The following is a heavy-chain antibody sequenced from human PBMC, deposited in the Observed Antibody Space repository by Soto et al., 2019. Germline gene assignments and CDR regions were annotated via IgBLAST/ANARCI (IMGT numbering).Heavy chain of an antibody. CDR2: ISAYNGNT. D-gene: IGHD5-18*01. CDR1: GYTFTSYG. V-gene: IGHV1-18*01. CDR3: AREVTRVYSYGYKCAFDI. Sequence: QVQLVQSGAQVKKPGASVKVSCKASGYTFTSYGISWVRQAPGQGLEWMGWISAYNGNTNYAQKLQGRVTMTTDTSTSTAYMDLRSLRSDDTAVYYCAREVTRVYSYGYKCAFDIWGQGTMVTVSS. J-gene: IGHJ3*02.